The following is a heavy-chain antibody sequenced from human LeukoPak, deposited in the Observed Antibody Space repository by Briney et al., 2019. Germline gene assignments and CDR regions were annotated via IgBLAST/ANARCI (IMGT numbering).Heavy chain of an antibody. D-gene: IGHD3-22*01. V-gene: IGHV3-66*02. CDR2: IYSGGST. CDR3: ARDSYYYDSSGKETDY. J-gene: IGHJ4*02. CDR1: GFTVSSNY. Sequence: GGSLRLSCAASGFTVSSNYMSWVRQAPGKGLEWVSVIYSGGSTYYADSVKGRFTISRDNSKNTLCLQMNSLRAEDTAVYYCARDSYYYDSSGKETDYWGQGTLVTVSS.